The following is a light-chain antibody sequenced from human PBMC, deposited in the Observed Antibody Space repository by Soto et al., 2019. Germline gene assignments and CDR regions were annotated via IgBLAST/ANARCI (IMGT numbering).Light chain of an antibody. CDR3: LQDHSYPRT. Sequence: AIQMTQSPPSLSASVGDRVILTCRASQDIRNGLGWYQQKPGKAPKLLIHATSNLQVGVPVRFSGSGSGTDFTRTISSLQPEAFATYYCLQDHSYPRTFGQGTRVEIK. V-gene: IGKV1-6*01. J-gene: IGKJ1*01. CDR1: QDIRNG. CDR2: ATS.